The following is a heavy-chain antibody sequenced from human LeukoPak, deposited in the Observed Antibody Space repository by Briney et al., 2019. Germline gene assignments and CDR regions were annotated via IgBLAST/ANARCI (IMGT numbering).Heavy chain of an antibody. V-gene: IGHV4-39*01. D-gene: IGHD3-3*01. CDR2: LYFTGST. J-gene: IGHJ4*02. Sequence: SETLSLTCTVSGGSISSGGYYWGWIRQPPGKGLEWIGSLYFTGSTYYNPSLKSRVTISLDTAKKQFSLKLISVTGADTAVYYCARSLQDIWSGYEAPRRPFDQWGRGTLVTVTS. CDR1: GGSISSGGYY. CDR3: ARSLQDIWSGYEAPRRPFDQ.